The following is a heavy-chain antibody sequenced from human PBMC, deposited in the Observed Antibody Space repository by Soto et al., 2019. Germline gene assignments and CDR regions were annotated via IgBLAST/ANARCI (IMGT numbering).Heavy chain of an antibody. CDR3: AKDGRDGYNWPRNWFDP. J-gene: IGHJ5*02. Sequence: TVGSLRLSCAASGFTFSSYAMSWVRQAPGKGLEWVSAISGSGGSTYYADSVKGRFTISRDNSKNTLYLQMNSLRAEDTAVYYCAKDGRDGYNWPRNWFDPWGQRTLVTVSS. V-gene: IGHV3-23*01. CDR2: ISGSGGST. D-gene: IGHD5-12*01. CDR1: GFTFSSYA.